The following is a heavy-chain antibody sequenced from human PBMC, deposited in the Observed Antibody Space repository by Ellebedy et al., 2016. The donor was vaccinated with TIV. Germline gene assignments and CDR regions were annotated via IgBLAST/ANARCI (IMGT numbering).Heavy chain of an antibody. J-gene: IGHJ4*02. D-gene: IGHD3-10*01. CDR3: ARRFGSGGPLDS. Sequence: SGPTLVKPTQTLTLTCSVSGFSLSTSGVGVVWIRQPPGKALEWLGVIYWDDDKDYSPSVQNRLTITKDNSRDQVVLPLTDIDPLDTATYYCARRFGSGGPLDSWGQGTMVIVSS. CDR1: GFSLSTSGVG. V-gene: IGHV2-5*02. CDR2: IYWDDDK.